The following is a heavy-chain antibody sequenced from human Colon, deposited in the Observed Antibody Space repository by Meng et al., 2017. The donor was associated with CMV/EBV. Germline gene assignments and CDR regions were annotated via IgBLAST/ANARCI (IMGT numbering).Heavy chain of an antibody. D-gene: IGHD2-2*02. CDR1: GLSFKSYA. V-gene: IGHV3-23*01. CDR3: AKNLFVPPAIMSVFAPNDY. J-gene: IGHJ4*02. Sequence: GGSLRLSCAFSGLSFKSYAMTWVRQAPGQGLEWVAVISSSGDETYYADSVQGRFIVSRDNAKSTLFLQINGLAAEDTAIYYCAKNLFVPPAIMSVFAPNDYWGQGMLVTVSS. CDR2: ISSSGDET.